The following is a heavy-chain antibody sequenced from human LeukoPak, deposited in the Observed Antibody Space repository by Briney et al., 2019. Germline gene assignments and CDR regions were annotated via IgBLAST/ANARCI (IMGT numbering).Heavy chain of an antibody. Sequence: SETLSLTCTVSGGSINSSSYYWGWIRQPPGKGLEWIGSIYFSGSTYYNPSLKSRVTISVDTSKNQFSLKLSSVTAADTAVYYCARIYYYDSRGPFDYWGQGTLVTVSS. CDR2: IYFSGST. J-gene: IGHJ4*02. CDR1: GGSINSSSYY. V-gene: IGHV4-39*01. CDR3: ARIYYYDSRGPFDY. D-gene: IGHD3-22*01.